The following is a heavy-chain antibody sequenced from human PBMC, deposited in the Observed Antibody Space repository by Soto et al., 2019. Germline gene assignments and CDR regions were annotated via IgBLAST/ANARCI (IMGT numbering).Heavy chain of an antibody. J-gene: IGHJ6*03. V-gene: IGHV3-21*01. D-gene: IGHD4-17*01. CDR3: ARVGTVIYYYYYMDV. CDR1: GFTFSSYS. CDR2: ISSSSSYI. Sequence: GGSLRLSCAASGFTFSSYSMNWVRQAPGKGLEWVSSISSSSSYIYYADSVKGRFTISRDNAKNSLYLQMNSLRAEDTAVYYCARVGTVIYYYYYMDVWGKGTTVTVSS.